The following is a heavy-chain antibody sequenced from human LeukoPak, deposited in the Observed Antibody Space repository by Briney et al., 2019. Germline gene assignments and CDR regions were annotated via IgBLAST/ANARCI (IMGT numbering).Heavy chain of an antibody. CDR3: ARDLTFDYWSGYGY. Sequence: SETLSLTCTVSGGSISSSSYYWGWIRQPPGKGLEWIGYIYYSGNTNYNPSLKSRVTISVDTSKNQFSLKLSSVTAADTAVYYCARDLTFDYWSGYGYWGQGTLVTVSS. V-gene: IGHV4-61*01. J-gene: IGHJ4*02. CDR2: IYYSGNT. D-gene: IGHD3-3*01. CDR1: GGSISSSSYY.